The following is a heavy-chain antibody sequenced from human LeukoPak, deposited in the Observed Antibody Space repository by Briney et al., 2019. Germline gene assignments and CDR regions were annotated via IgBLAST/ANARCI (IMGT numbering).Heavy chain of an antibody. CDR1: GYSISRGYY. CDR3: ARIIGQYCSSTSCPFDP. J-gene: IGHJ5*02. CDR2: IYHSGST. Sequence: SETLSLTCAVSGYSISRGYYWGWIRQPPGKGLEWIGSIYHSGSTYYNPSLKSRVTISVDTSKNQFSLKLSSVTAADTAVYYCARIIGQYCSSTSCPFDPWGQGTLVTVSS. D-gene: IGHD2-2*01. V-gene: IGHV4-38-2*01.